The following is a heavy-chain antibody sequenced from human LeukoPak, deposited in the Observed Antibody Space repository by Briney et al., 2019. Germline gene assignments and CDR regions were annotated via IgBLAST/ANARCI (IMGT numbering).Heavy chain of an antibody. CDR2: IFNSGST. V-gene: IGHV4-59*08. J-gene: IGHJ4*02. Sequence: WIGYIFNSGSTNYNPSLKSRVTISVDTSKNQFSLKLSSVTAADAAVYYCARRGGHGGSFDYWGQGTLVTVSS. CDR3: ARRGGHGGSFDY. D-gene: IGHD4-23*01.